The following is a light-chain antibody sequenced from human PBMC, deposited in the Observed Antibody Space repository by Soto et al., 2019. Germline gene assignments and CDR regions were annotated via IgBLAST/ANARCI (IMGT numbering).Light chain of an antibody. J-gene: IGKJ2*01. Sequence: DIQMTQSPSSLSASVGARVTITCRASQSISSYLNWYQQKPGKAPKLLIYAGSSLQRGVPSRFSGSGSGADFTLTISSLQPEDFATYDCQQTYSSPFTFGQGTNLEIK. V-gene: IGKV1-39*01. CDR3: QQTYSSPFT. CDR1: QSISSY. CDR2: AGS.